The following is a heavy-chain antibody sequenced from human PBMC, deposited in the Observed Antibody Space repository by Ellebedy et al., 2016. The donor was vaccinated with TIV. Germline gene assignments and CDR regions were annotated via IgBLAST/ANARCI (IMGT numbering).Heavy chain of an antibody. V-gene: IGHV3-30*04. J-gene: IGHJ4*02. CDR3: ARDQRARERRLPVLGTIAY. D-gene: IGHD5-24*01. CDR2: TSYDGRNK. Sequence: GGSLRLSXAASGFSFSSFAMHWVRQAPGKGLEWVAVTSYDGRNKNYTDSVKGRFIISRDNSRNTLYLLMNSLRDEDTAVYYCARDQRARERRLPVLGTIAYWGQGALVTVSS. CDR1: GFSFSSFA.